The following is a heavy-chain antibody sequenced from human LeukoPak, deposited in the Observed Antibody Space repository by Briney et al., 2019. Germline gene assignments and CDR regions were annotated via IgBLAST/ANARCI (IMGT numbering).Heavy chain of an antibody. V-gene: IGHV1-2*02. D-gene: IGHD6-19*01. Sequence: ASVKVSCKASGYTFTGYYMHWVRQAPGQGLEWMGWINPNSGGTNYAQKFQGRVTMTRDTSISTAYMELSRLRSDDTAVYYCARVHRAVAGYPGYWGQGTLVTVSS. J-gene: IGHJ4*02. CDR1: GYTFTGYY. CDR2: INPNSGGT. CDR3: ARVHRAVAGYPGY.